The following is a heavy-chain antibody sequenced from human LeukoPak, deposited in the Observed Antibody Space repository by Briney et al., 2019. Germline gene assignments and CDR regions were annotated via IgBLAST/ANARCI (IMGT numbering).Heavy chain of an antibody. D-gene: IGHD2-15*01. CDR3: ARVVEDSFDY. Sequence: ASVKVSCKASGYTFTGYYMHWVRQAPGQGLEWMGWINPNSGGTNYAQKVQGRVTMTRDTSISTAYMELSRLRSDDTAVYYCARVVEDSFDYWGQGTLVTVSS. V-gene: IGHV1-2*02. CDR2: INPNSGGT. CDR1: GYTFTGYY. J-gene: IGHJ4*01.